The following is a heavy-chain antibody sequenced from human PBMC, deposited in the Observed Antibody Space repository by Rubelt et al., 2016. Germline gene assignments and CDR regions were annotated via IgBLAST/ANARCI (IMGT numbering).Heavy chain of an antibody. CDR2: ISGSGGST. Sequence: DVQLLESGGGLVQPGGSLRLSCAASGFTFSSYAMSWVRQAPGKGLEWVSAISGSGGSTYYADSVKGRFSISRDNSKNTLYLQMNSLGAEDTAVYYCAKGTVRTATPSEFDYWGQGTLVTVSS. D-gene: IGHD2-15*01. V-gene: IGHV3-23*01. CDR1: GFTFSSYA. CDR3: AKGTVRTATPSEFDY. J-gene: IGHJ4*02.